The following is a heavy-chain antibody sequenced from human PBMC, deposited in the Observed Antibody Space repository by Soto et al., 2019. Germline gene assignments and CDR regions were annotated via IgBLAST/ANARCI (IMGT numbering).Heavy chain of an antibody. D-gene: IGHD3-22*01. J-gene: IGHJ4*02. Sequence: QVQLVQSGAEVKKPGSSVKVSCKASGGTFSSYAMSWVRQAPGQGLEWMGGIIPIFGTANYAQKFQGRVTITADESTSTAYMELSSLRSEDTAVYYCARGGPNYDSSGYYCGYWGQGTLVTVSS. CDR1: GGTFSSYA. CDR3: ARGGPNYDSSGYYCGY. CDR2: IIPIFGTA. V-gene: IGHV1-69*01.